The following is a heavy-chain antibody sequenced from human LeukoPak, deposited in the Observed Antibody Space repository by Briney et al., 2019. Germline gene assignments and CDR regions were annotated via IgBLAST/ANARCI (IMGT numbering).Heavy chain of an antibody. D-gene: IGHD3-3*01. V-gene: IGHV3-30*02. CDR2: IRYDGSDK. CDR1: GFTFSTYG. Sequence: GGSLRLSCAASGFTFSTYGMHWVRQAPGKGLEWVAFIRYDGSDKYYGGSVKGRFTISRDTSKNTLYLQMNSLRAEDTAVYYCARDRERGGTTIFANKYYYYMDVWGKGTTVTVSS. J-gene: IGHJ6*03. CDR3: ARDRERGGTTIFANKYYYYMDV.